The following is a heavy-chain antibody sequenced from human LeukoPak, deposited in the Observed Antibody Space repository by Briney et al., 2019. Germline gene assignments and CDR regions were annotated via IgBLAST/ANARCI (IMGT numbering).Heavy chain of an antibody. CDR1: GGTFSSYA. V-gene: IGHV1-69*04. D-gene: IGHD2-2*01. CDR3: ARDPYFSSTSCYANWFDP. CDR2: IIPIFGIA. Sequence: SVKVSCKASGGTFSSYAISWVRQAPGQGLEWMGRIIPIFGIANYAQKFQGRVTITADKSTSTAYMELSSLRSEDTAVYYCARDPYFSSTSCYANWFDPWGQGTLVTVSS. J-gene: IGHJ5*02.